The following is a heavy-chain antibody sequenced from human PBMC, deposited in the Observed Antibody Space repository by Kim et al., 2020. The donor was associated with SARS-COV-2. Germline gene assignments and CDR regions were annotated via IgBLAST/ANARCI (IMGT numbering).Heavy chain of an antibody. D-gene: IGHD3-3*01. Sequence: GGSLRLSCAASGFTFSSYAMHWVRQAPGKGLEWVAVISYDGSNKYYADSVKGRFTISRDNSKNTLYLQMNSLRAEDTAVYYCARTVLPPRFLEWLPYNQNYYYYGMDVWGQGTTVTVSS. CDR3: ARTVLPPRFLEWLPYNQNYYYYGMDV. CDR1: GFTFSSYA. J-gene: IGHJ6*02. V-gene: IGHV3-30-3*01. CDR2: ISYDGSNK.